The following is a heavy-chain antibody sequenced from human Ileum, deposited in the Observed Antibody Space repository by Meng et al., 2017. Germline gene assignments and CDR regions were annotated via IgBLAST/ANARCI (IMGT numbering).Heavy chain of an antibody. Sequence: LKESGPTLAQRPPTLTLSCTFSLLSRVTSGVVVRWIRQPPGKALEWLALIYWNDDKRYSPSLKSRLTITKDTYKNQVVLTMTDMDPVDTATYYCAPHYYYGSGSYTWFDPWGQGTLVTVSS. CDR2: IYWNDDK. CDR3: APHYYYGSGSYTWFDP. V-gene: IGHV2-5*01. CDR1: LLSRVTSGVV. D-gene: IGHD3-10*01. J-gene: IGHJ5*02.